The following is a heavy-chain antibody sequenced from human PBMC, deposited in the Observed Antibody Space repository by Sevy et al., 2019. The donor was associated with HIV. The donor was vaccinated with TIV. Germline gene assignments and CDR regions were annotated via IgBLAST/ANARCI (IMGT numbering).Heavy chain of an antibody. CDR3: ARLSGYSSSWSYFDY. V-gene: IGHV3-48*01. CDR2: MSSSSSTI. CDR1: GFTFSSYS. Sequence: GGCLRLSCAASGFTFSSYSMNWVRQAPGKGLEWVSYMSSSSSTIYYADSVKGRFTISRDNAKNSLYLQMNSPRAEDTAVYYCARLSGYSSSWSYFDYWGQGTLVTVSS. J-gene: IGHJ4*02. D-gene: IGHD6-13*01.